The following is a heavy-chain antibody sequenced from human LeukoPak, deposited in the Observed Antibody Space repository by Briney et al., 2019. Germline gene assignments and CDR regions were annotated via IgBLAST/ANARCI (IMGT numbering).Heavy chain of an antibody. D-gene: IGHD4-23*01. CDR3: ARGTDYGGPDY. CDR2: MNPNSGNT. CDR1: GYTFTSYD. V-gene: IGHV1-8*01. J-gene: IGHJ4*02. Sequence: GASVKVSCKASGYTFTSYDINWVRQATGQGLEWMGWMNPNSGNTGYAQKFQGRVTMTKNISITTAYMELGSLRSEDTAVYYCARGTDYGGPDYWGQGTLVTVSS.